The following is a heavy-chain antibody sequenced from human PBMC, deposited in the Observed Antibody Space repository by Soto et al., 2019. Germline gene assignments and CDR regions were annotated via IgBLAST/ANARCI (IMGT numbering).Heavy chain of an antibody. CDR1: GYTFTSYA. V-gene: IGHV1-3*01. D-gene: IGHD6-13*01. CDR2: INAGNGNT. J-gene: IGHJ4*02. CDR3: ARAYSSSWYAY. Sequence: QVQLVQSGAEVKKPWASVKVSCKASGYTFTSYAMHWVRQAPGQRLEWMGWINAGNGNTKYSQKFQGRVTITRDTSASTAYMELSSLRSEDTAVYYCARAYSSSWYAYWGQGNLVTVSS.